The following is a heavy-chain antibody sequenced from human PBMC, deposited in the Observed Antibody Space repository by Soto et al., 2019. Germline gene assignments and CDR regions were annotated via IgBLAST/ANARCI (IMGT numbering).Heavy chain of an antibody. Sequence: EVQLLESGGGLVQPGGSLRLSCVASGFTFSSYDMSWVRQAPGKGLEWVSAIGGSGDRIYYADSVKGRFSISRDNSKNTVYLQMYGLRAEDTAVYYCAKRYCCGDCYWGFDYWGQGTLVTVSS. CDR3: AKRYCCGDCYWGFDY. CDR1: GFTFSSYD. CDR2: IGGSGDRI. J-gene: IGHJ4*02. D-gene: IGHD2-21*02. V-gene: IGHV3-23*01.